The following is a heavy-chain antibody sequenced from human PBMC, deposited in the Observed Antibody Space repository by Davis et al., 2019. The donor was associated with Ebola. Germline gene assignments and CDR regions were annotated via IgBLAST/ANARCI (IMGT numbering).Heavy chain of an antibody. J-gene: IGHJ4*02. Sequence: VSVKVSCKASGYTFTSYGISWVRQAPGQGLEWMGWISAYNGNTNYAQKLQDRVTMTTDTSTSTAYMELRSLRSDDTAVYYCAKGRSMVATQVGLRYWGQGTLVTVSS. CDR3: AKGRSMVATQVGLRY. CDR1: GYTFTSYG. V-gene: IGHV1-18*01. D-gene: IGHD5-12*01. CDR2: ISAYNGNT.